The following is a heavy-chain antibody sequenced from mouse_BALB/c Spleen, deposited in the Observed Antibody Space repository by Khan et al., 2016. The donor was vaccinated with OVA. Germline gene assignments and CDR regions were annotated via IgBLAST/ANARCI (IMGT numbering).Heavy chain of an antibody. V-gene: IGHV5-9-3*01. CDR1: GFTFSNYA. CDR3: ARHNYGPFAY. D-gene: IGHD1-1*01. Sequence: EVELVESGGGLVKPGGPLKLSCTTSGFTFSNYAMSWVRQTPEKRLEWVATISSGGDYTYYPHSVKGRFTISRGNAKSTLYLQMSSLRSEDTAMYYCARHNYGPFAYWGQGTLVTVSA. J-gene: IGHJ3*01. CDR2: ISSGGDYT.